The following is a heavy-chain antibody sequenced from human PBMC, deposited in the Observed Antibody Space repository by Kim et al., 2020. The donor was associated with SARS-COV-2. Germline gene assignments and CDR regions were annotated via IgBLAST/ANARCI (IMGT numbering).Heavy chain of an antibody. J-gene: IGHJ4*02. Sequence: SETLSLTCTVSGGSISSYYWSWIRQPAGKGLEWIGRIYTSGSTNYNPSLKSRVTMSVDTSKNQFPLKLSSVTAADTAVYYCAGDRGELSTTGPFDYWGQGTLVTVSS. CDR1: GGSISSYY. CDR3: AGDRGELSTTGPFDY. D-gene: IGHD3-16*02. V-gene: IGHV4-4*07. CDR2: IYTSGST.